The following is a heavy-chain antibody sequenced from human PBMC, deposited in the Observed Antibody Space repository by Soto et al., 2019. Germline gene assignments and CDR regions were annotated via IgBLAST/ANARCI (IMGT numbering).Heavy chain of an antibody. J-gene: IGHJ3*01. CDR1: GYSFASSW. CDR2: IYPGDFDA. D-gene: IGHD1-26*01. CDR3: VSPAGATTFDDFDV. Sequence: GESLKISCKGSGYSFASSWIGWVRQMPGKGLEWMAIIYPGDFDAKYRPSFQGQVTISVDKSINTAYLQWNSLKASDTAVYYCVSPAGATTFDDFDVWGQGTMVTVSS. V-gene: IGHV5-51*01.